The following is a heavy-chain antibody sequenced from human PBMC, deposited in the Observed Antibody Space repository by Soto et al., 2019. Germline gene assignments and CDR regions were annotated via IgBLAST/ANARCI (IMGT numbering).Heavy chain of an antibody. J-gene: IGHJ4*02. CDR2: IAFNSGNT. CDR1: GFTFDDYA. Sequence: EVQLVESGGGWVQPGRSLRLSCAASGFTFDDYAMHWVRQAPGKGLEWVSGIAFNSGNTAYADSVKGRFTISRDNAKNSLYLQLNSLRAEDTALYYCAKDLRTSWIFGNFDSWGQGTLVTVSS. CDR3: AKDLRTSWIFGNFDS. D-gene: IGHD3-3*01. V-gene: IGHV3-9*01.